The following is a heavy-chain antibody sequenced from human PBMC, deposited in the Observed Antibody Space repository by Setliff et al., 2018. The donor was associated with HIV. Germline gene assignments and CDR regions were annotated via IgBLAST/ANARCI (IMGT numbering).Heavy chain of an antibody. V-gene: IGHV4-39*01. J-gene: IGHJ4*01. Sequence: SETLSLTCTVSGGSISSSNYYWGWIRQPPGKGLEWIGSIYYSGSTYYNPSLKSRVTISVDTSKNQFSLKLSSVTAADTAVYYCARTRGYSYGTLAGFDYWGRGSLVTVSS. CDR3: ARTRGYSYGTLAGFDY. D-gene: IGHD5-18*01. CDR2: IYYSGST. CDR1: GGSISSSNYY.